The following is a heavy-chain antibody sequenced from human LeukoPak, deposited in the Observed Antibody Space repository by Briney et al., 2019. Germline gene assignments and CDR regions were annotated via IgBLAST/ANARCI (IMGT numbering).Heavy chain of an antibody. V-gene: IGHV3-48*01. CDR1: GFTFSSYS. CDR3: ARSSMTYSFDF. J-gene: IGHJ4*02. D-gene: IGHD3-3*02. CDR2: ISSSSGTI. Sequence: GGSLRLSCAASGFTFSSYSMNWVRQAPGKGLEWVSYISSSSGTIHYADSVKGRFTISRDNAKNSLYPQMNSLRAEDTSIYYCARSSMTYSFDFWGQGTLVTVSS.